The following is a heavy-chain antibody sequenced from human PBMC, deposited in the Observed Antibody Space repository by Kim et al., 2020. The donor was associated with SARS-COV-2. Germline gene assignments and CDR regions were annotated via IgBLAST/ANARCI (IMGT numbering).Heavy chain of an antibody. CDR1: GGSISSGGYY. D-gene: IGHD1-26*01. CDR3: ARDGRYIGAFDI. Sequence: SETLSLTCTVSGGSISSGGYYWSWIRQHPGKGLEWIGYIYYSGSTYYNPSLKSRVTISVDTSKNQFSLKLSSVTAADTAVYYCARDGRYIGAFDIWGQGTMVTVSS. J-gene: IGHJ3*02. CDR2: IYYSGST. V-gene: IGHV4-31*03.